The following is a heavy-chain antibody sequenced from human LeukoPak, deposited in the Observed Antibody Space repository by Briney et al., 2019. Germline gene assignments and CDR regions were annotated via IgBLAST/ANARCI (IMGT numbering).Heavy chain of an antibody. CDR3: GRDVVLGSGSVDY. Sequence: GGSLSLSCAASGFTFTHHWMHWVRQAPGKGLVWVSRIRPDGRETNHADSVKGRFTISRDNAKNTLYLQMNSLGAEDTAVYYCGRDVVLGSGSVDYWGQGVLVTVSS. V-gene: IGHV3-74*01. CDR2: IRPDGRET. D-gene: IGHD3-10*01. J-gene: IGHJ4*02. CDR1: GFTFTHHW.